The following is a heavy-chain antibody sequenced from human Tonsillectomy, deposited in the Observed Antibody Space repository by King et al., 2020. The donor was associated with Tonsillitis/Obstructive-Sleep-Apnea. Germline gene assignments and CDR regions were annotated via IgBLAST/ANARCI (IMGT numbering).Heavy chain of an antibody. CDR2: ISSSSSYT. CDR3: ARAWGSGGCPDAFDF. J-gene: IGHJ3*01. V-gene: IGHV3-11*05. Sequence: VQLVESGGGLVKPGGSLRLSCAASGFTFSDYYMSWIRQAPGKGLEWVSYISSSSSYTNYADSVKGRFTISRDNAKKSLYLQMNSLRAEDTAVYYCARAWGSGGCPDAFDFWGRGTMVTVSS. CDR1: GFTFSDYY. D-gene: IGHD3-16*01.